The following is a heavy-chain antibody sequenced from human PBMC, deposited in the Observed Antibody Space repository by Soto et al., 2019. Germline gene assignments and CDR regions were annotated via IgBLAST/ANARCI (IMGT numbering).Heavy chain of an antibody. D-gene: IGHD3-22*01. CDR1: GSTFTAYY. J-gene: IGHJ5*02. CDR2: MSPKTGGS. V-gene: IGHV1-2*02. CDR3: ARDGQDYYDTRGYHFLTS. Sequence: GASVKVSCKACGSTFTAYYIHWVRQAPGRGLEYMGWMSPKTGGSNLAQNLQGRVSITRATSNSKLYMAVRRLRSDDTALYYCARDGQDYYDTRGYHFLTSWGQGTLVTVSS.